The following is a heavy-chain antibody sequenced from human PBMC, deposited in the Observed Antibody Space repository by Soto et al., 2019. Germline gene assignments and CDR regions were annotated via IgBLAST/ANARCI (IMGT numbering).Heavy chain of an antibody. CDR2: IKGDVITT. V-gene: IGHV3-74*01. CDR3: ARGAFGAYYLDS. J-gene: IGHJ4*02. CDR1: GFTFSNYW. D-gene: IGHD3-3*01. Sequence: EVQLVESGGGLVQPGGSLRLSCVASGFTFSNYWIHWVGQTPGEGLVWVSRIKGDVITTNYADSVKGRFTISRDNAKNTVFLQMNSLRAEDTAVYYCARGAFGAYYLDSWGQGTLVIVS.